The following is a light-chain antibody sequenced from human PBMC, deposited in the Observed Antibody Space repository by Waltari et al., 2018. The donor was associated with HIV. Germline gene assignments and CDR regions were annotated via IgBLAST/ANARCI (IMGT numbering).Light chain of an antibody. J-gene: IGKJ5*01. CDR1: ESLSNW. CDR3: QQANSFPIT. Sequence: DIQMTQSPSSVSASVGDRVTITCRASESLSNWLQWYQHKPGKAPKLLVYAASTLQSGVPSRFSGSGAGTDFTLTINSPQPEDSATYYCQQANSFPITFGQGTRLEIK. V-gene: IGKV1-12*01. CDR2: AAS.